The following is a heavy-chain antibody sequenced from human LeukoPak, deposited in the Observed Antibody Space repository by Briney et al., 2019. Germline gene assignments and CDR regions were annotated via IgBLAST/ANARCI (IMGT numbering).Heavy chain of an antibody. CDR1: GGSISSYY. D-gene: IGHD3-9*01. J-gene: IGHJ4*02. V-gene: IGHV4-4*09. CDR3: ARNDILTGYYMGALDY. Sequence: SETLSLTCTVSGGSISSYYWNWIRQPPGKGLEWIGYIYSSGSTNYNPSLESRVTISVGTSKNQISLKLSSVTAADTAVYYCARNDILTGYYMGALDYWGQGTLVTVSS. CDR2: IYSSGST.